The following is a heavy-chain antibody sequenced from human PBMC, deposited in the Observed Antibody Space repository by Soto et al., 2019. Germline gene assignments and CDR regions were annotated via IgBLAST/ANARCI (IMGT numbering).Heavy chain of an antibody. D-gene: IGHD6-19*01. V-gene: IGHV1-2*02. CDR3: ARDMYSSGWYLYYYYGMDV. Sequence: ASVKVSCKASGYTFTGYYMHWVRQAPGQGLEWMGWINPNSGGTNYAQKFQGRVTMTRDTSISTAYMELSRLRSDDTAVYYCARDMYSSGWYLYYYYGMDVWGQGTTVTVSS. CDR1: GYTFTGYY. CDR2: INPNSGGT. J-gene: IGHJ6*02.